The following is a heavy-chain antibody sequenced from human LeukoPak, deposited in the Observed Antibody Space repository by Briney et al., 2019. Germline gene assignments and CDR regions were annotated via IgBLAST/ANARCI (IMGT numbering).Heavy chain of an antibody. D-gene: IGHD2-21*02. V-gene: IGHV3-53*01. Sequence: GSLKLSCAASGFTLSSNYMSWVRQAPGKGLEWVSVIYSGGSTYYADSVKGRFTISRDNSKNTLYLQMNSLSAEDTAVYYCARGTADVDYWGQGTLVTVSS. J-gene: IGHJ4*02. CDR2: IYSGGST. CDR3: ARGTADVDY. CDR1: GFTLSSNY.